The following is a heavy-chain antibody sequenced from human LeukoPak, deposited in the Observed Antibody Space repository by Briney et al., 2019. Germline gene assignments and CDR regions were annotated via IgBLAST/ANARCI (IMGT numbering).Heavy chain of an antibody. V-gene: IGHV4-4*07. CDR2: IYTSGST. J-gene: IGHJ4*02. D-gene: IGHD3-3*01. CDR1: GGSISSYY. Sequence: PSETLSLTCTVSGGSISSYYWSWIRQPAGKGLEWIGRIYTSGSTNYNPSLKSRVTMSVDTSKNQFSLKLSSVTAADTAVYYCAREKRTIFGVVIISYYSDYWGQGTLVTVSS. CDR3: AREKRTIFGVVIISYYSDY.